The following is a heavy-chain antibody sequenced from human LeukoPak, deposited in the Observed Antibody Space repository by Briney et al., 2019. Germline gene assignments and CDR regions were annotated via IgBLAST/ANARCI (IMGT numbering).Heavy chain of an antibody. J-gene: IGHJ4*02. CDR1: GFTVSGNY. CDR2: ISSSGSTI. D-gene: IGHD3-22*01. V-gene: IGHV3-11*04. CDR3: ARDPHPLNYYDSSGVHY. Sequence: PGGSLRLSCAASGFTVSGNYMSWVRQAPGKGLEWVSYISSSGSTIDYADSVKGRFTISGGNAKNSLYLQMNSLRAEDTAVYYCARDPHPLNYYDSSGVHYWGQGTLVTVSS.